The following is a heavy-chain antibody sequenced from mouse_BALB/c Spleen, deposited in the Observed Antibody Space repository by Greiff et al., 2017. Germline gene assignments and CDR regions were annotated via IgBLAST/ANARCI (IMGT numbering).Heavy chain of an antibody. CDR1: GFSLTSYG. V-gene: IGHV2-9*02. D-gene: IGHD2-4*01. J-gene: IGHJ4*01. CDR3: ARSTMITQDYAMDY. Sequence: VQVVESGPGLVAPSQSLSITCTVSGFSLTSYGVHWVRQPPGKGLEWLGVIWAGGSTNYNSALMSRLSISKDNSKSQVFLKMNSLQTDDTAMYYCARSTMITQDYAMDYWGQGTSVTVSS. CDR2: IWAGGST.